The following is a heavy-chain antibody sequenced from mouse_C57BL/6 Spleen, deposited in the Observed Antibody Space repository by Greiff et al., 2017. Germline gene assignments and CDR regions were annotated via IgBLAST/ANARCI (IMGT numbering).Heavy chain of an antibody. CDR2: ISNGGGNI. Sequence: EVKLVESGGGLVQPGGSLKLSCAASGFTFSDYYMYWVRQTPEKRLEWVAYISNGGGNIYYPDTVKGRFTISRDNAKNTLYLQMSRLKSEDTAMYYCASTAYWGQGTLVTVSA. V-gene: IGHV5-12*01. CDR3: ASTAY. CDR1: GFTFSDYY. J-gene: IGHJ3*01.